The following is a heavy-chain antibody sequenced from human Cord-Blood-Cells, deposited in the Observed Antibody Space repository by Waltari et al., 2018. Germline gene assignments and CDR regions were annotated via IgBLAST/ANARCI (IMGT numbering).Heavy chain of an antibody. D-gene: IGHD1-26*01. CDR1: GSTFTASY. CDR3: ARRYSGSYRY. V-gene: IGHV1-2*02. CDR2: INPNSGGT. J-gene: IGHJ4*02. Sequence: QVQLVPSGAEVQKPGASVKVSCKASGSTFTASYLTWVRQAPGQGLEWMGWINPNSGGTNYAQKFQGRVTMTRDTSISTAYMELSRLRSDDTAVYYCARRYSGSYRYWGQGTLVTVSS.